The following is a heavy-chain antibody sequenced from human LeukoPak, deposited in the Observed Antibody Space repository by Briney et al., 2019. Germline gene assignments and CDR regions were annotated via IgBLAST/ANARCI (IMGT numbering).Heavy chain of an antibody. CDR2: INSDGSSR. CDR3: ASASSHRIAAGGDY. Sequence: GGSLRLSCAASGFTLSNYWMHWVRQAPGKGLVWVSRINSDGSSRNYADSVKGRFTISRDNAKNTLYLQMNSLRAGDTAVYYCASASSHRIAAGGDYWGQGTLVTVSS. V-gene: IGHV3-74*01. J-gene: IGHJ4*02. D-gene: IGHD6-13*01. CDR1: GFTLSNYW.